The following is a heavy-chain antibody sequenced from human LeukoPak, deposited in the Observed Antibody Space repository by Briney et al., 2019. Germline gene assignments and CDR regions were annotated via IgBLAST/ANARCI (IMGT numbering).Heavy chain of an antibody. V-gene: IGHV3-74*01. CDR3: ARDNIRSLDY. Sequence: GGSLRLSCAASGFTFRTYWMHWVRQVLGKGLVWVSRIDSDGSSTSYADFVKGRFIISRDNARNTFYLQMNSLRVEDTAVYYCARDNIRSLDYWGQGTLVTVSS. CDR1: GFTFRTYW. D-gene: IGHD1-14*01. CDR2: IDSDGSST. J-gene: IGHJ4*02.